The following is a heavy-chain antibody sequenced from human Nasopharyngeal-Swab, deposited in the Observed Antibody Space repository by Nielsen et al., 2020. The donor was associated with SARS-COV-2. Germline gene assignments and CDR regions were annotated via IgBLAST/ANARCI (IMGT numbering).Heavy chain of an antibody. J-gene: IGHJ4*02. CDR1: GGFINSYY. CDR3: ARDTRRGGVDY. D-gene: IGHD2-15*01. V-gene: IGHV4-59*01. CDR2: IYYSGST. Sequence: SETLSLTCTVSGGFINSYYWSWIRQPPRRGLEWIGYIYYSGSTNYNPSLKSRVTISLDTSKNQFSLKLSSVTAADSAVYYFARDTRRGGVDYWGQGTLVTVSS.